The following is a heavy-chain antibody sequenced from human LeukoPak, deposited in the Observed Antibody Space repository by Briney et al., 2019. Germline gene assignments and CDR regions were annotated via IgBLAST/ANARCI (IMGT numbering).Heavy chain of an antibody. D-gene: IGHD3-22*01. V-gene: IGHV3-53*01. CDR1: GFTVSSNY. Sequence: GGSLRLSCAASGFTVSSNYMSWVRQAPGKGLEWVSVIYSGGSTYYADSVKGRFTISRDNSKNTLYLQMNSLRAEDTAVYYCARVVGYYDSSGYQGVNWFDPWGQGTLVTVSS. J-gene: IGHJ5*02. CDR2: IYSGGST. CDR3: ARVVGYYDSSGYQGVNWFDP.